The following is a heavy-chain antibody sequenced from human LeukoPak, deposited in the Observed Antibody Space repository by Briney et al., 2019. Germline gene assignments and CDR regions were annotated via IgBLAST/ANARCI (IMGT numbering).Heavy chain of an antibody. CDR2: INPNSDGT. CDR1: GYTFTGYY. D-gene: IGHD1-14*01. V-gene: IGHV1-2*02. J-gene: IGHJ4*02. CDR3: ARAGYNNYWYYFDY. Sequence: ASVKVSCKASGYTFTGYYIHWVRQAPGQGLEWMGWINPNSDGTNYAQKFQGRVTMTSDTSISTAFMELNRLRSDDTAVYYCARAGYNNYWYYFDYWGLGPLVTVSS.